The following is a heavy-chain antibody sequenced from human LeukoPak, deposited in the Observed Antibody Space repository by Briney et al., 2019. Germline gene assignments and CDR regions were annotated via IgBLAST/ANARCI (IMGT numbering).Heavy chain of an antibody. Sequence: SETLSLTCTVSGGSISSYYWSWIRQPPGKGLEWIGYIYYSGSTNYNPSLKSRVTISVDTSKNQFSLKLSSVTAADTAVYYCAIRGFDWYLAAFDIWGQGTMVTVSS. D-gene: IGHD3-9*01. CDR3: AIRGFDWYLAAFDI. V-gene: IGHV4-59*12. CDR1: GGSISSYY. J-gene: IGHJ3*02. CDR2: IYYSGST.